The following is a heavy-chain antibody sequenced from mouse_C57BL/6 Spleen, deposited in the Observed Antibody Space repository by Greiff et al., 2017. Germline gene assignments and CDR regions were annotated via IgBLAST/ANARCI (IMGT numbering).Heavy chain of an antibody. J-gene: IGHJ2*01. CDR2: IDPSDSYT. Sequence: QVQLQQPGAELVMPGASVKLSCKASGYTFTSYWMHWVKQRPGHGLEWIGEIDPSDSYTNYNQKFKGKSTLTVDKSSSTAYMQLSSLTSEDSAVYSCATNLLNYFDYWGQGTTLTVSS. D-gene: IGHD2-1*01. CDR1: GYTFTSYW. V-gene: IGHV1-69*01. CDR3: ATNLLNYFDY.